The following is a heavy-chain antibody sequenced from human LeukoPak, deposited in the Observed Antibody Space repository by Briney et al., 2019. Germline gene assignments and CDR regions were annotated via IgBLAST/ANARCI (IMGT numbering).Heavy chain of an antibody. J-gene: IGHJ5*02. CDR3: ARATVLYSSSPKLVRGAWFDP. CDR2: INPNSGGT. D-gene: IGHD6-6*01. V-gene: IGHV1-2*02. CDR1: GYTFTGYY. Sequence: ASVKVSCKASGYTFTGYYMHWVRQAPGQGLEWMGWINPNSGGTNYAQKFQGRVTMTRDTSISTAYMELSRLRSDDTAVYYCARATVLYSSSPKLVRGAWFDPWGQGTLVTVSS.